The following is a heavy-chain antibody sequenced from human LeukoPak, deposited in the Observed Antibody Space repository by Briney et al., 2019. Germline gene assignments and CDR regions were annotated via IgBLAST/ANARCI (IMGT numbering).Heavy chain of an antibody. D-gene: IGHD3-10*01. CDR2: ISGSGGST. CDR1: GFTVSSNY. J-gene: IGHJ4*02. CDR3: AKDLLSMIRGGGDY. Sequence: GGSLRLSCAASGFTVSSNYMSWVRQAPGKGLEWVSTISGSGGSTYYADSVKGRFTISRDNSKNTLYLQMNSLRPEDTAVYYCAKDLLSMIRGGGDYWGQGTLVTVSS. V-gene: IGHV3-23*01.